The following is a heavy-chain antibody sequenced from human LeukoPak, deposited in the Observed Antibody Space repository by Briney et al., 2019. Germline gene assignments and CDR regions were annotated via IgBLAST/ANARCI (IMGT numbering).Heavy chain of an antibody. CDR3: ARGYYSGSRIDY. CDR1: GFTFSSNW. V-gene: IGHV3-74*01. J-gene: IGHJ4*02. D-gene: IGHD1-26*01. Sequence: GGSLRLSCAASGFTFSSNWMHWARQAPGKGLVWVSRINGDGSGTNYADSVKGRFTISRDNAKNTLYLRMNSLRAEDTAVYYCARGYYSGSRIDYWGQGTLVTVSS. CDR2: INGDGSGT.